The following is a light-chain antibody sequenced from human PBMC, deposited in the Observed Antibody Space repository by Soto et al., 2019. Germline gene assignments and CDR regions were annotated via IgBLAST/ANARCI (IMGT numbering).Light chain of an antibody. CDR2: DVS. J-gene: IGLJ1*01. CDR1: SSDVGGYNY. Sequence: QSVLTQPASVSGSPGQSITISCTGTSSDVGGYNYVSWYQHHPGKAPKLIIFDVSNRPSGISNCFSGSKSGNTASLTISGLQAEDEADYYCISYTSSSPYVFGTGTKVTVL. V-gene: IGLV2-14*03. CDR3: ISYTSSSPYV.